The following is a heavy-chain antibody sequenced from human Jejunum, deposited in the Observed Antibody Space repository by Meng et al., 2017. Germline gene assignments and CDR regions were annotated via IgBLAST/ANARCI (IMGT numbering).Heavy chain of an antibody. V-gene: IGHV4-30-4*01. CDR2: IYYSGNT. Sequence: QVQLQESGPGPVKPSQTLSLTCTVSGGSISSSDYYWSWIRQPPGKGLEWIGYIYYSGNTYYNPSLKSRVTISVDTPKNQFSLKLSSVTAADTAVYYCASYDLFTGFGFDYWGQGTLVTVSS. CDR3: ASYDLFTGFGFDY. D-gene: IGHD3-9*01. J-gene: IGHJ4*02. CDR1: GGSISSSDYY.